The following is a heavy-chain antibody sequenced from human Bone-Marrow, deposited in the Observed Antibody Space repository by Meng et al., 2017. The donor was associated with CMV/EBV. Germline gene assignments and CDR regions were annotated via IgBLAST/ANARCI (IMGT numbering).Heavy chain of an antibody. Sequence: WVRQPPGKGLEWVSSISSSSSYIYYADSVKGRFTISRDNAKNSLYLQMNSLRAEDTAVYYCARGGYYYYGMDVWGQGTTVTVSS. CDR3: ARGGYYYYGMDV. J-gene: IGHJ6*02. CDR2: ISSSSSYI. V-gene: IGHV3-21*01.